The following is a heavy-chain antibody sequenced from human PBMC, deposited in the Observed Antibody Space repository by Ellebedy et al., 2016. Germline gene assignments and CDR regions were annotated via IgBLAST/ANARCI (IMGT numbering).Heavy chain of an antibody. Sequence: ASVKVSCKASGYTFIGHYMHWVRQAPGQGLEWMGWIAAGDGVTKYSQKFQGRVTFARDKSAATAYMELSGLRSEDTAIYYCARGYSNGWYHDNWGQGTLVTVSS. V-gene: IGHV1/OR15-3*02. CDR3: ARGYSNGWYHDN. CDR2: IAAGDGVT. J-gene: IGHJ4*02. CDR1: GYTFIGHY. D-gene: IGHD6-19*01.